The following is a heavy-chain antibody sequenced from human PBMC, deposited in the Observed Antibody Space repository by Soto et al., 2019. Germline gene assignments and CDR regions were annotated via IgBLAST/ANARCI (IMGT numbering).Heavy chain of an antibody. CDR3: AKDQYSGSPGKPDY. V-gene: IGHV3-23*01. J-gene: IGHJ4*02. Sequence: GGSLRLSCAVSGFTFSNYAMSWVRQAPGKGLEWVSTISGTGGTTYYADSVKGRFTISRDNSKNTLYLQMNTLRAEDTAVYYCAKDQYSGSPGKPDYWGQGTLVTVSS. D-gene: IGHD1-26*01. CDR2: ISGTGGTT. CDR1: GFTFSNYA.